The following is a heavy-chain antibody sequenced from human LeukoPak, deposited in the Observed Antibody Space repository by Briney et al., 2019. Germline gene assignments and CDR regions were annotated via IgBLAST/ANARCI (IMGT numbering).Heavy chain of an antibody. V-gene: IGHV3-30*02. J-gene: IGHJ5*02. Sequence: GGSLRLSCAASGFTFSSYGMHWVRQAPGKGLEWVAFIRYDGSNKYYADSVKGRFTISRDNSKNTLYLQMNSLRAEDTAVYYCARTIGEPDWFDPWGQGTLVTVSS. D-gene: IGHD1-26*01. CDR2: IRYDGSNK. CDR3: ARTIGEPDWFDP. CDR1: GFTFSSYG.